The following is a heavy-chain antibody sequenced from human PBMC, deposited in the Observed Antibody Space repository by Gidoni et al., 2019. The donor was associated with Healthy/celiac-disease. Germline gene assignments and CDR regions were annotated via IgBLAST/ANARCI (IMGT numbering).Heavy chain of an antibody. D-gene: IGHD3-10*01. V-gene: IGHV4-34*01. Sequence: QVQLQQWGAGLLKPSETLSLTCDVSGGSFSGYYWSWIRQPPGKGLEWIGEINHSGSTNYNPSLKSRVTISVDTSKYQFSLKLSSVTAADTAVYYCSRDPAITMVRGAHDYWGQGTLVTVSS. CDR2: INHSGST. CDR3: SRDPAITMVRGAHDY. CDR1: GGSFSGYY. J-gene: IGHJ4*02.